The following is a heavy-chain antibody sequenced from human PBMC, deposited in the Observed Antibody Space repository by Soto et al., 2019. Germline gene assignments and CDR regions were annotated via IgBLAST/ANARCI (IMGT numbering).Heavy chain of an antibody. CDR1: GYSISCSNW. V-gene: IGHV4-28*01. CDR2: IYYSGTT. CDR3: ARREIQGPIDY. Sequence: QVQLQESGPGLVKPSDTLSLTCAVSGYSISCSNWWGWIRQPPGKVLEWIGYIYYSGTTYYNPSLKSRVTMSVDTSKNQFSLKLTSVTAVDTAVYYCARREIQGPIDYWGQGTLVTVSS. J-gene: IGHJ4*02. D-gene: IGHD1-26*01.